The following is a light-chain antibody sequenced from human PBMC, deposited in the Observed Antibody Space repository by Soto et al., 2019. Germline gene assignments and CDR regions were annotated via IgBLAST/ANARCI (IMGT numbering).Light chain of an antibody. CDR2: GAS. Sequence: EIVLTQSPGTLSLSPGERATLSCRASQSVSSTYIAWYQQNPGQAPRLLIYGASSSATGIPDRFSGSGSGTDFTLTISRLEPEDFAVYFCQQYGRSPPFTFGQWTKVEIK. CDR1: QSVSSTY. J-gene: IGKJ2*01. V-gene: IGKV3-20*01. CDR3: QQYGRSPPFT.